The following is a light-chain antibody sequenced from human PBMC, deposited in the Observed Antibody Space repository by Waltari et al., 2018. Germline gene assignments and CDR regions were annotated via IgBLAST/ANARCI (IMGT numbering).Light chain of an antibody. CDR3: CSYAGSITFWV. J-gene: IGLJ3*02. Sequence: QSALTQPRSVSGSPGQSVTISCTGTSSDVGGYNYVSWYQHHPGKAPKLIMYDVTKRPSGVPDRFSAPKSDNTASLTISVRQAEDEADYYCCSYAGSITFWVFGGGTKLTVL. CDR1: SSDVGGYNY. V-gene: IGLV2-11*01. CDR2: DVT.